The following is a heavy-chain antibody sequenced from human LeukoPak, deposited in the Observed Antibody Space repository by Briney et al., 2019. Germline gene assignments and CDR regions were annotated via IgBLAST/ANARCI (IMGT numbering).Heavy chain of an antibody. CDR2: IKSKTDGGTT. J-gene: IGHJ4*02. D-gene: IGHD1-26*01. CDR1: GFTFSDAW. CDR3: TTRGGSFSIFDY. Sequence: GGSLRLSCAASGFTFSDAWMSWVRQAPGKGLEWVGRIKSKTDGGTTDYAAPVRGRFTISRDDSKNTLYLQMNSLKTEDTAVYYCTTRGGSFSIFDYWGQGTLVTVSS. V-gene: IGHV3-15*01.